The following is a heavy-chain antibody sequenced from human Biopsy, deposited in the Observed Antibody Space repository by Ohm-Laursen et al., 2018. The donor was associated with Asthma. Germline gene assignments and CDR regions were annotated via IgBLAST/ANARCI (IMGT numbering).Heavy chain of an antibody. J-gene: IGHJ1*01. V-gene: IGHV3-7*01. CDR2: IKHDGTEK. D-gene: IGHD3-3*02. CDR1: GFVFSQCG. Sequence: SLRLSCAASGFVFSQCGMHWVRQVPGKGLEWVANIKHDGTEKNHVDSLKGRFTISRDNAKNSLYLQMNSLRAEDTAVYHCARTFHFWSPYHAEHYQLWGQGTLVTVSS. CDR3: ARTFHFWSPYHAEHYQL.